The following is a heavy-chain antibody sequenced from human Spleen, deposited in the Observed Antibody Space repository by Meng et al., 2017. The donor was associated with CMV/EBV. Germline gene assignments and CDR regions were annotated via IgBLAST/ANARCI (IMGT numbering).Heavy chain of an antibody. CDR3: ARTSSWYASDF. V-gene: IGHV4-59*01. D-gene: IGHD6-13*01. CDR1: GGYIVGCH. CDR2: IYYSGST. J-gene: IGHJ4*02. Sequence: LTGTVSGGYIVGCHWSWSRQPPGKGLESIGYIYYSGSTNYNPSLNSRFTISIDTSKSQFSLKVFSVTAADTAVYYCARTSSWYASDFWGQGALVTVSS.